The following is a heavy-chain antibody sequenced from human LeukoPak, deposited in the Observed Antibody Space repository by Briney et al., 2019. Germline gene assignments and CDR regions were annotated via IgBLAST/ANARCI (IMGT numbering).Heavy chain of an antibody. J-gene: IGHJ6*02. D-gene: IGHD2-15*01. V-gene: IGHV1-46*01. CDR2: INPSGGST. CDR3: ARDRAYRGVVVVAATRGYYGMDV. Sequence: GASVKVSCKASGYTFTSYYMHWVRQAPGQGLEWMGIINPSGGSTSYAQKFQGRVTMTRDTSTSTVYMELSSLRSEDTAVYYCARDRAYRGVVVVAATRGYYGMDVWGQGTTVTVSS. CDR1: GYTFTSYY.